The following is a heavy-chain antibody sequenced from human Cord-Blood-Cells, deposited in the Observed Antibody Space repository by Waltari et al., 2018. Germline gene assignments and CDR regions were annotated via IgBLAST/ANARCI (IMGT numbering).Heavy chain of an antibody. CDR3: ARSVEMATIFDY. CDR2: IYYSGST. D-gene: IGHD5-12*01. V-gene: IGHV4-59*11. J-gene: IGHJ4*02. Sequence: QVQLQESGPGLVKPSETLSLTCTVPGGSISSHHWSWIRQPPGKGLEWIGYIYYSGSTNYNPSLKSRVTISVDTSKNQFSLKLSSVTAADTAVYYCARSVEMATIFDYWGQGTLVTVSS. CDR1: GGSISSHH.